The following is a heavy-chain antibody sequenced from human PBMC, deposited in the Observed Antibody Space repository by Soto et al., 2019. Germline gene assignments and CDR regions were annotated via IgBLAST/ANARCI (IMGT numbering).Heavy chain of an antibody. J-gene: IGHJ6*02. CDR2: IGSSSSSI. Sequence: SLSLSFAASGFIFNTYDMNWVRQAPGKGLAWLSYIGSSSSSIYYADSVKVGFTISRDNAKNSLYLQMNSLRDEDTAGYYCARAGRLRNYDFWSGANYDYYGMDVWGQGTTDTVS. D-gene: IGHD3-3*01. CDR3: ARAGRLRNYDFWSGANYDYYGMDV. CDR1: GFIFNTYD. V-gene: IGHV3-48*02.